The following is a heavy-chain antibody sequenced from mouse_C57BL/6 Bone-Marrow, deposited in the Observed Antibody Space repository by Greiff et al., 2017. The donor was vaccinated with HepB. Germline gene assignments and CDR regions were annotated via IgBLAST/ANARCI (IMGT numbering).Heavy chain of an antibody. CDR1: GYTFTSYG. J-gene: IGHJ2*01. CDR3: AREGEDSITTVVVFDY. CDR2: IYPRSGNT. Sequence: VKLQESGAELARPGASVKLSCKASGYTFTSYGISWVKQRTGQGLEWIGEIYPRSGNTYYNEKFKGKATLTADKSSSTAYMELRSLTSEDSAVYFCAREGEDSITTVVVFDYWGQGTTLTVSS. D-gene: IGHD1-1*01. V-gene: IGHV1-81*01.